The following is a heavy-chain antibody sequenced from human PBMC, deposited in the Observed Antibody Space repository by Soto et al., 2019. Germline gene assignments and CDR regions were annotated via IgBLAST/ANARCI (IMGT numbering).Heavy chain of an antibody. D-gene: IGHD3-3*01. V-gene: IGHV4-59*01. Sequence: QVQLQESGPGLVKPSETLSLTCTVSGGSINNYYWSWIRQPPGAGLEWIGYIHYSGTTNYNPSVMSRVTISMDTSKDQFFLKLTSMTAGDTAVYYCARRLSEIEYWGQGTLVTVPS. J-gene: IGHJ4*02. CDR1: GGSINNYY. CDR3: ARRLSEIEY. CDR2: IHYSGTT.